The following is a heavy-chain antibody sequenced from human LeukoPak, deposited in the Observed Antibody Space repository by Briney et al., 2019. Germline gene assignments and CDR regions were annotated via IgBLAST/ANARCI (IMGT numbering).Heavy chain of an antibody. CDR2: ISGSGGST. CDR3: ATAPAYYYYMDV. CDR1: GFTFSDYY. V-gene: IGHV3-23*01. Sequence: GGSLRLSCAASGFTFSDYYMSWIRQAPGKGLEWVSAISGSGGSTYYADSVKGRFTISRDNSKNTLYLQMNSLRAEDTAVYYCATAPAYYYYMDVWGKGTTVTVSS. J-gene: IGHJ6*03.